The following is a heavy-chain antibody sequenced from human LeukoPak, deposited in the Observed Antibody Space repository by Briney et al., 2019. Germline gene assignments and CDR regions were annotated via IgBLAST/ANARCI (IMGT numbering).Heavy chain of an antibody. Sequence: SETLSLTCTVSGGSISSSIYYWGWIRQPPGKGLEWIGSIYYSGSTYYNPSLKSRVTISVDTSKNQFSLKLSSVTAADTAVYYCGSSITIFGVLQWGQGTLVTVSS. V-gene: IGHV4-39*01. D-gene: IGHD3-3*01. CDR2: IYYSGST. CDR3: GSSITIFGVLQ. J-gene: IGHJ4*02. CDR1: GGSISSSIYY.